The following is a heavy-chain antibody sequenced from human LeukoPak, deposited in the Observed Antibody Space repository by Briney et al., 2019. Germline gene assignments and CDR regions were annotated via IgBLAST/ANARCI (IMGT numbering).Heavy chain of an antibody. J-gene: IGHJ4*02. CDR2: INHSGST. CDR1: GGSFSGYY. V-gene: IGHV4-34*01. Sequence: SETLSLTCAVYGGSFSGYYWSSIRQPPGKGLEWIGEINHSGSTNYNPSLKSRVTISVDTPKNQFSLKLSSVTAADTAVYYCARGGYYDSSGYYMVAIDYWGQGTLVTVSS. D-gene: IGHD3-22*01. CDR3: ARGGYYDSSGYYMVAIDY.